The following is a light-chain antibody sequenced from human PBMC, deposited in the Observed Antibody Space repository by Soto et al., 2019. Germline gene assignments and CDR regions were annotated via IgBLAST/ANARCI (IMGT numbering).Light chain of an antibody. V-gene: IGKV3-20*01. CDR3: QPDGSSSWT. J-gene: IGKJ1*01. CDR1: QSVSSSY. CDR2: GTS. Sequence: EFVLAHPPGPLSLSPGESATLSCRASQSVSSSYLAWYQQKPGQAPRLLIYGTSSRATAIPDRLSGSGSGTDFTLTISRLESEDFAVYYCQPDGSSSWTLGQGTKVDIK.